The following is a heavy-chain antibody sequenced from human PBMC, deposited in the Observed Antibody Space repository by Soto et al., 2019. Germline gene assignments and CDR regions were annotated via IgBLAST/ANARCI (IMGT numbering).Heavy chain of an antibody. CDR2: IKSETDDGTT. CDR3: ITDYTMIRGVISYFDY. CDR1: GFTFSNAW. V-gene: IGHV3-15*01. Sequence: AGGSLRLSCAASGFTFSNAWMSWVRQAPGKGLQWVGRIKSETDDGTTDYAAPVKGRFTISRDDSKNTLYLQMNSLRTEDTALYYCITDYTMIRGVISYFDYWGQGALVTVSS. D-gene: IGHD3-10*01. J-gene: IGHJ4*02.